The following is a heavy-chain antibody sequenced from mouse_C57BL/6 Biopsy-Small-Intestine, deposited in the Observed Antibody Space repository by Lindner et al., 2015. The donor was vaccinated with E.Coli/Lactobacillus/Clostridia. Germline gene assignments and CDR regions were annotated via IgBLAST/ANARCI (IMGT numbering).Heavy chain of an antibody. CDR3: AREYTSGYYPRYYFDH. CDR1: GFTFTNYY. J-gene: IGHJ4*01. V-gene: IGHV1-64*01. D-gene: IGHD2-3*01. Sequence: SVKVSCKASGFTFTNYYLHWVRQAPGQGLEWMGIINPSGGSTTYAQKFQGRVTMTRDTSTSTVYMELSSLRSEDTAVYYCAREYTSGYYPRYYFDHWGQGTLVTVSS. CDR2: INPSGGST.